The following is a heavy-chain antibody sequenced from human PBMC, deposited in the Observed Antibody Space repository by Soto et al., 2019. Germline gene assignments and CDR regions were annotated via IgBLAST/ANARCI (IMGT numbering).Heavy chain of an antibody. CDR2: ISYDGSNK. CDR3: ARSYGGNSGGYFDY. D-gene: IGHD2-21*02. CDR1: GFTFSSYA. V-gene: IGHV3-30-3*01. J-gene: IGHJ4*02. Sequence: QVQLVESGGGVVQPGRSLRLSCAASGFTFSSYAMHWVRQAPGKGLEWVAVISYDGSNKYYADSVKGRFTISRDNSKNTMYLQMNSLRAEDTAVYYCARSYGGNSGGYFDYWGQGTLVTVSS.